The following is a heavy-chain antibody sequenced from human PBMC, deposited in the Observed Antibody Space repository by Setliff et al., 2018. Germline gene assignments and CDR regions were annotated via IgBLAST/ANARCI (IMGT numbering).Heavy chain of an antibody. J-gene: IGHJ4*02. CDR1: GGSINNYY. Sequence: PSETLSLTCTVSGGSINNYYWSWIRQPAGKGLEWIGRVYSNVGTKSNPSLKSRVTMSVDTSKNQFSLQLSSVTAADTAVYYCARDRTYYGSGTYTRWFDYWGQGTLVTVSS. V-gene: IGHV4-4*07. CDR3: ARDRTYYGSGTYTRWFDY. CDR2: VYSNVGT. D-gene: IGHD3-10*01.